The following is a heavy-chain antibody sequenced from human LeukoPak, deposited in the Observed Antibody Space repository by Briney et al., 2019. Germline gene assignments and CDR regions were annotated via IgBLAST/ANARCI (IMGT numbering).Heavy chain of an antibody. Sequence: PGRSLRLSCAASGFTFSSYAMHGVRQAPGKGLEGVAVISYDGSNKYYADSVKGRFTISRDNSKNTLYLQMNSLRAEETAVYCCARGYCSGSYLDYWGQGTLVTVSS. CDR3: ARGYCSGSYLDY. CDR1: GFTFSSYA. D-gene: IGHD3-10*01. V-gene: IGHV3-30*04. CDR2: ISYDGSNK. J-gene: IGHJ4*02.